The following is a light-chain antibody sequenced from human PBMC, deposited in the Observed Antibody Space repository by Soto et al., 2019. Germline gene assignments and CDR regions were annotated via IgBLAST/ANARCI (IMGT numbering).Light chain of an antibody. J-gene: IGLJ1*01. Sequence: QSVLTQPPSVSGAPGQRVTISCTGSSSNIGAGYDVHWYQQRPGTAPKLLIYGNKNRPSGVPDRFSGSKSGTSASLAITGLQAEDEADYYCSSYTDSSNYVFGTGTKVTVL. V-gene: IGLV1-40*01. CDR2: GNK. CDR1: SSNIGAGYD. CDR3: SSYTDSSNYV.